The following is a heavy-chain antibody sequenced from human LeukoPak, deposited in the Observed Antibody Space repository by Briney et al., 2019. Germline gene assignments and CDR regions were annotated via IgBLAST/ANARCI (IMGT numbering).Heavy chain of an antibody. CDR2: VNPSSGGT. Sequence: ASLKVSCKASGYTFANYYIHWVRQAPGQGLEWMGWVNPSSGGTNYAQNFQGRVTMTRDTSITTAYMELTSLIPDDTAVYFCARGGYCDHWGQGTLVTVSS. V-gene: IGHV1-2*02. CDR3: ARGGYCDH. J-gene: IGHJ4*02. CDR1: GYTFANYY.